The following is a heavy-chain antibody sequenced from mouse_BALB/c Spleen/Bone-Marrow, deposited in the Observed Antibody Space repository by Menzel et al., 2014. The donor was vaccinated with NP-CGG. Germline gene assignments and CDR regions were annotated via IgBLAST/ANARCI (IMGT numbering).Heavy chain of an antibody. D-gene: IGHD1-1*01. J-gene: IGHJ4*01. V-gene: IGHV1-18*01. CDR2: INPYNGVI. CDR1: GYSFTGYT. CDR3: ARFYYGSNYAMDY. Sequence: VQLKESGPELVKPRASMKISCKASGYSFTGYTMNWVKQSHGKNLEWIGLINPYNGVINYNQKFKGKATFTVDKSSSTAYMELLSLTSEDSAVYYCARFYYGSNYAMDYWGQGTSVTVSS.